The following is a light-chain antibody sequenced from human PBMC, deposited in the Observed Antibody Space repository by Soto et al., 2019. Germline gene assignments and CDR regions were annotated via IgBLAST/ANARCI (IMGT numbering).Light chain of an antibody. J-gene: IGKJ1*01. CDR2: DAS. CDR3: LQDYNYPWT. Sequence: ILSTHSPSTLYACVGDRVTITCRASQSISSWLAWYQQIPGKAPKLLIFDASSLGSGVPSRFSGSGSGTEFTLTITSLQPEDFATYYCLQDYNYPWTFGQGTMVEIK. V-gene: IGKV1-5*01. CDR1: QSISSW.